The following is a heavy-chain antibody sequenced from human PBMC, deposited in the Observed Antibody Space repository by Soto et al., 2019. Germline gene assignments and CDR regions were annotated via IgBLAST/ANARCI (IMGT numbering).Heavy chain of an antibody. V-gene: IGHV3-33*01. CDR1: GFTFSSYG. D-gene: IGHD2-15*01. J-gene: IGHJ6*03. CDR3: ARDGTPVVVVAATPYYYYMDV. CDR2: IWNDGSNK. Sequence: GGSLRLSCAASGFTFSSYGMHWVRQAPGKGLEWVAVIWNDGSNKYYADSVKGRFTISRDNSKNTLYLQMNSLRAEATAVYYCARDGTPVVVVAATPYYYYMDVWGKGTTVTVSS.